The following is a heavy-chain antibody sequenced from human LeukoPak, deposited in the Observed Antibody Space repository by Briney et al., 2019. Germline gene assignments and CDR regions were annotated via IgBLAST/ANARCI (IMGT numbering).Heavy chain of an antibody. Sequence: GGSLRLSCAASGFTFSSYAMSWVRQAPGKGLEWVSGITNIGDSTYYAASMKGRFTISRDNSKNTLYLQMNSLRAEDTAVYYCARLGEWLIYDAFHFWGQGTMVTVS. CDR3: ARLGEWLIYDAFHF. J-gene: IGHJ3*01. V-gene: IGHV3-23*01. D-gene: IGHD6-19*01. CDR2: ITNIGDST. CDR1: GFTFSSYA.